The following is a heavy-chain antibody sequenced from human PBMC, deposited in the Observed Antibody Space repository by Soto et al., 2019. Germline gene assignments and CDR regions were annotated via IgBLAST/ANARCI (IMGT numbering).Heavy chain of an antibody. CDR1: GFTFSSYA. CDR3: AKGESFYYDSSGYWNY. CDR2: ISGSGGST. J-gene: IGHJ4*02. V-gene: IGHV3-23*01. D-gene: IGHD3-22*01. Sequence: PGGSLRLSCAASGFTFSSYAMSWVRQAPGKGQEWVSAISGSGGSTYYADSVKGRFTISRDNSKNTLYLQMNSLRGEDTAVYYCAKGESFYYDSSGYWNYWGQGTLVTVSS.